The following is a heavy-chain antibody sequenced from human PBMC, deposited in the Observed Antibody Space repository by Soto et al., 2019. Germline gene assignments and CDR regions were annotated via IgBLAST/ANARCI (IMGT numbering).Heavy chain of an antibody. V-gene: IGHV1-18*01. Sequence: ASVKVSCKSSGYTFSNYGINWVRQAPGQGLEWMGWISGYNGNTNNAQKFQGRATMTTDTSTSTAYMELRSLRSDDTAVYYCARTDIEVVPAATVDPWGQGTLVTVSS. CDR3: ARTDIEVVPAATVDP. D-gene: IGHD2-2*01. CDR1: GYTFSNYG. J-gene: IGHJ5*02. CDR2: ISGYNGNT.